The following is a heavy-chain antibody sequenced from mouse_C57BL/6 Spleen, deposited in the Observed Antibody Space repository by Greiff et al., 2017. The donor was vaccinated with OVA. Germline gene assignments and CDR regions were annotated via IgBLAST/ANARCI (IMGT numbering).Heavy chain of an antibody. CDR2: IYPRSGNT. J-gene: IGHJ2*01. Sequence: VMLVESGAELARPGASVKLSCKASGYTFTSYGISWVKQRTGQGLEWIGEIYPRSGNTYYNEKFKGKATLTADKSSSTAYMELRSLTSEDSAVYFCAMETAQALFDYWGQGTTLTVSS. CDR3: AMETAQALFDY. V-gene: IGHV1-81*01. CDR1: GYTFTSYG. D-gene: IGHD3-2*02.